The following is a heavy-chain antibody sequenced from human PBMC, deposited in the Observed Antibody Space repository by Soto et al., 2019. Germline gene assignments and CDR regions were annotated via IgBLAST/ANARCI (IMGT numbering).Heavy chain of an antibody. J-gene: IGHJ6*03. CDR3: ARQSTDTIFGVVAPIYYYMDV. CDR2: IYYSGST. CDR1: GGSISSSSYY. V-gene: IGHV4-39*01. D-gene: IGHD3-3*01. Sequence: SETLSLTCTVSGGSISSSSYYWGWIRQPPGKGLGWIGSIYYSGSTYYNPSLKSRVTISVDTSKNQFSLKLSSVTAADTAVYYCARQSTDTIFGVVAPIYYYMDVWGKGTTVTVSS.